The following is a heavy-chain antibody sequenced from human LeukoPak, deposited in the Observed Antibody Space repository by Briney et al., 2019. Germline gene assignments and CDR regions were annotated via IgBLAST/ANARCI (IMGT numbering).Heavy chain of an antibody. CDR1: GLTFSSHW. V-gene: IGHV3-30*03. D-gene: IGHD4-17*01. CDR3: AIAGDYGDYEGGFDY. CDR2: ISYDGSNK. J-gene: IGHJ4*02. Sequence: GGSLRLSCAASGLTFSSHWMHWVRQAPGKGLEWVAVISYDGSNKYYADSVKGRFTISRDNSKNTLYLQMNSLRAEDTAVYYCAIAGDYGDYEGGFDYWGQGTLVTVSS.